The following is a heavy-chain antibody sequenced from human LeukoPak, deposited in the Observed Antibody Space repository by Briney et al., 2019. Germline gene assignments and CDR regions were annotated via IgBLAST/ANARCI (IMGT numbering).Heavy chain of an antibody. D-gene: IGHD6-19*01. Sequence: GGSLRLSCAAAGFTFSTYSMNWVRQAPGKGLEWVSYISSGTTIYYADSVKGRFTISRDNAKNSLYLQMNIRRADDTAMYSCARDRWPPAVYSSGWSLDYWGQGTLVTVSS. V-gene: IGHV3-48*01. CDR1: GFTFSTYS. J-gene: IGHJ4*02. CDR2: ISSGTTI. CDR3: ARDRWPPAVYSSGWSLDY.